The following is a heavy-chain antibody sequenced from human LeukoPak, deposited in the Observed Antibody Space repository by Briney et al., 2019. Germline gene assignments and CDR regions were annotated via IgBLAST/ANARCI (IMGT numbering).Heavy chain of an antibody. CDR2: ISYDGSNK. CDR3: ARDRIRFLEWLPWNYYYGMDV. V-gene: IGHV3-30-3*01. J-gene: IGHJ6*02. D-gene: IGHD3-3*01. CDR1: GFTFSSYA. Sequence: PGRSLRLSCAASGFTFSSYAMHWVRQAPGKGLEWVAVISYDGSNKYYADSVKGRFTISRDNSKNTLYLQMNSLRAEDTAVYYCARDRIRFLEWLPWNYYYGMDVWGQGTTVTVSS.